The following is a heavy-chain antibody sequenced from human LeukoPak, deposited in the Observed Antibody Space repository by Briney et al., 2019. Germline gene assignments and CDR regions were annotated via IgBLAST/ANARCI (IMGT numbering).Heavy chain of an antibody. J-gene: IGHJ4*02. CDR3: ARGGYCSGGSCNDY. CDR1: GYTFTGYY. CDR2: INPNSGGT. V-gene: IGHV1-2*02. D-gene: IGHD2-15*01. Sequence: GASVNVSCKSSGYTFTGYYMHWGRPAPGQGLELVGWINPNSGGTNHAQNFQGRVTMTRDTSISTAYMEMSRLRSDDTAVYYCARGGYCSGGSCNDYWGQGTLVTVSS.